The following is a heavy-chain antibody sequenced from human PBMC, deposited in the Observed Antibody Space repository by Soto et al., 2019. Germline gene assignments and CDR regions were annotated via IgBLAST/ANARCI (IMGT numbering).Heavy chain of an antibody. V-gene: IGHV4-59*01. Sequence: LSLTCTVSGGSISSYYWSWIRQPPGKGLEWIGYIYYSGSTNYNPSLKSRVTISVDTSKNQFSLKLSSVTAADTAVYYCARDHVEVAAAGAYYYGMDVWGQGTTVTVSS. CDR1: GGSISSYY. J-gene: IGHJ6*02. CDR3: ARDHVEVAAAGAYYYGMDV. D-gene: IGHD6-13*01. CDR2: IYYSGST.